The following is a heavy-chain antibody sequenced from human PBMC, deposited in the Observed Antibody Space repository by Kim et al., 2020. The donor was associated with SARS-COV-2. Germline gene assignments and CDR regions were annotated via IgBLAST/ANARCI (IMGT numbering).Heavy chain of an antibody. CDR2: VYYQGST. V-gene: IGHV4-31*03. Sequence: SETLSLTCTVSGDSIGSGGYYWSWIRQHPGKGLEWIGYVYYQGSTYYNPSLHSRVTISIDTSNNQFSLKLNSMTAADTAVYYCVRGISTVTPWAFDYWGQGTLVTVSS. CDR3: VRGISTVTPWAFDY. J-gene: IGHJ4*02. CDR1: GDSIGSGGYY. D-gene: IGHD4-17*01.